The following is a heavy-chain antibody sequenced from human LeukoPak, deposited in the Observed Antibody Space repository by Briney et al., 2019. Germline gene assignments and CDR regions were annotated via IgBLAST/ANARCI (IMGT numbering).Heavy chain of an antibody. V-gene: IGHV4-59*01. CDR1: GGSISSYY. D-gene: IGHD3-22*01. J-gene: IGHJ3*02. Sequence: TSSETLSLTCTVSGGSISSYYWSWIRQPPGKGLEWIGYIYYSGSTNYNPSLKSRVTISVDTSKNQFSLKLSSVTAADTAVYYCARDRNYYDSSGYLDAFDIWGQGTMVTVSS. CDR2: IYYSGST. CDR3: ARDRNYYDSSGYLDAFDI.